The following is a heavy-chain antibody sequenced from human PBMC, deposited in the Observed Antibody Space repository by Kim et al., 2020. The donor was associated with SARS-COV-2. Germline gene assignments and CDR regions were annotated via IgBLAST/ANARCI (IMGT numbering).Heavy chain of an antibody. J-gene: IGHJ6*02. CDR2: INPSGGST. CDR1: GYTFTSYY. V-gene: IGHV1-46*01. D-gene: IGHD3-3*01. CDR3: ARDSDGGAIFGVDIKINYYYYGMDV. Sequence: ASVKVSCKASGYTFTSYYMHWVRQAPGQGLEWMGIINPSGGSTSYAQKFQGRVTMTRDTSTSTVYMELSSLRSEDTAVYYCARDSDGGAIFGVDIKINYYYYGMDVWGQGTTVTVSS.